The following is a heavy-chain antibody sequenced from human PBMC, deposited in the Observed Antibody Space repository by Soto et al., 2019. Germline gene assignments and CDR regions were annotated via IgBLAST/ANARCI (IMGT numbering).Heavy chain of an antibody. D-gene: IGHD3-22*01. CDR2: IYYSGST. CDR1: GGSISSYY. CDR3: ARVTYDSSGYPHLDY. J-gene: IGHJ4*02. Sequence: PSETLSLTCTVSGGSISSYYWSWIRQPPGKGLEWIGYIYYSGSTNYNPSNKSRVTISVDTSKNQFSLKLSSVTAADTAVYYCARVTYDSSGYPHLDYWGQGTLVTVSS. V-gene: IGHV4-59*01.